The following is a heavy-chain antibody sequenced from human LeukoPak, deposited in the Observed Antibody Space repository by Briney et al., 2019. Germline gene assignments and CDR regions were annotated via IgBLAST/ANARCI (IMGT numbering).Heavy chain of an antibody. D-gene: IGHD1-26*01. CDR1: GGSFSGYY. Sequence: SQTLSLTCAVYGGSFSGYYWSWIRQPPGKGLEWIGEINHSGSTNYNPSLKSRVTISVDTSKNQFSLKLSSVTAADTAVYYCARWAVGAPMGHAFDIWGQGTMVTVSS. CDR2: INHSGST. J-gene: IGHJ3*02. CDR3: ARWAVGAPMGHAFDI. V-gene: IGHV4-34*01.